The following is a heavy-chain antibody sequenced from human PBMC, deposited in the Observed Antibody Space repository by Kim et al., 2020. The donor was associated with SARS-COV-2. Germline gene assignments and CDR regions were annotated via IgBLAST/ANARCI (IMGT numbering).Heavy chain of an antibody. Sequence: GGSLRLSCAASGFTFSSYGMHWVRQAPGKGLEWVSVIWYDGSNKYYADSVKGRFTISRDNSKNTLYLQMNSLRAEDTAVYYCARPRQGQYNGNSFEYWGQRTLGTASS. CDR3: ARPRQGQYNGNSFEY. CDR1: GFTFSSYG. J-gene: IGHJ4*02. CDR2: IWYDGSNK. V-gene: IGHV3-33*01. D-gene: IGHD1-20*01.